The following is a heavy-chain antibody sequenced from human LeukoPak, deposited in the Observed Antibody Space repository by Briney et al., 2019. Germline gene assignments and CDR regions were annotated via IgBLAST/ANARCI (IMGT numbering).Heavy chain of an antibody. CDR2: ISSSSSYI. Sequence: KAGGSLRLSCAASGFTFSSYSMNWVRQAPGKGLEWVSSISSSSSYIYYADSVKGRFTISRDNAKKSLDLQMNSLRAEDTAFYYCAKVRGTYSSGYFFDYWGQGTLVTVSS. D-gene: IGHD6-19*01. CDR1: GFTFSSYS. J-gene: IGHJ4*02. CDR3: AKVRGTYSSGYFFDY. V-gene: IGHV3-21*04.